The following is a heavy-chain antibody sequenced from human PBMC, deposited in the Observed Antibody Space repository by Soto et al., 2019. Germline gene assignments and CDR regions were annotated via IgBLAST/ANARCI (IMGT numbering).Heavy chain of an antibody. CDR3: GREYFDSRGTPPGD. CDR2: INPGGGYT. V-gene: IGHV1-46*01. Sequence: ASVKVSCKTSGYTFTHYYMHWVRLAPGQGLGRMGVINPGGGYTTYAQKFQGRVTMTRDTSTSTVYMELSSLKSEDTAVYYCGREYFDSRGTPPGDWGQGTLVTVSS. D-gene: IGHD3-22*01. J-gene: IGHJ4*02. CDR1: GYTFTHYY.